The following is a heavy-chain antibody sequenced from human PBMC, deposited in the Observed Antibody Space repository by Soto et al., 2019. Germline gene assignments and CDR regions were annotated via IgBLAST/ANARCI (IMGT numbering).Heavy chain of an antibody. V-gene: IGHV1-2*04. Sequence: QVQLVQSGAEVKKPGASVKVSCKASGYTFSDYYIHWMRQAPGQGLEWMGWINPNSGGKKYAHKFQGWVTMTRDTSIKTAYMELSRLTSDDTAVYYCARESGGATATLDYYDFYMDVWGKGTTVTVSS. CDR1: GYTFSDYY. J-gene: IGHJ6*03. CDR2: INPNSGGK. D-gene: IGHD5-12*01. CDR3: ARESGGATATLDYYDFYMDV.